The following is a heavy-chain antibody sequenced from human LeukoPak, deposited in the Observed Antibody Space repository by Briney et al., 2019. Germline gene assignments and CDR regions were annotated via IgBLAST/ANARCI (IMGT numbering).Heavy chain of an antibody. CDR3: ANDFDH. CDR1: GFTFNNYA. Sequence: PGGSLTLSCAAYGFTFNNYAMSWVRQPPGKGLEWVSTISGSDDNTYYADSVKGRFTISRDISKNTLYLQMNSQIADDTAVYYCANDFDHWGQGTLVTVSS. CDR2: ISGSDDNT. V-gene: IGHV3-23*01. J-gene: IGHJ4*02.